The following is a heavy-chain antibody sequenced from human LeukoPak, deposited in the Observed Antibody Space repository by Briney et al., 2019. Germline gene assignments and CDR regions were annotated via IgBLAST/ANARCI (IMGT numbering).Heavy chain of an antibody. J-gene: IGHJ4*02. CDR3: ARGAYPDYFDY. Sequence: SETLSLTCTVSGGSISSGNYYWSWIRQPAGKGLEWIGRIYTSGSTNYNPSLKSRVTISVDTSKNQFSLKLRSVTAADTAVYYCARGAYPDYFDYWGQGTLVTVSS. CDR1: GGSISSGNYY. CDR2: IYTSGST. V-gene: IGHV4-61*02.